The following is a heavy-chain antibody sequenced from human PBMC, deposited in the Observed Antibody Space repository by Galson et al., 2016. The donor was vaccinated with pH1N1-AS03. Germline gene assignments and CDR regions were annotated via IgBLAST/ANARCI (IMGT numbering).Heavy chain of an antibody. J-gene: IGHJ4*02. V-gene: IGHV4-38-2*01. CDR3: GRSPRPIPAAGTFPSRFDF. Sequence: SETLSLTCSVSGYYITTGHYWGWIRQPPGRGLEWIGSNYPAVTTDYNPSLKSRAVMSVDTAKNQFSLNLNSVTAADTALYYWGRSPRPIPAAGTFPSRFDFWGQGIMVAVSS. D-gene: IGHD1/OR15-1a*01. CDR1: GYYITTGHY. CDR2: NYPAVTT.